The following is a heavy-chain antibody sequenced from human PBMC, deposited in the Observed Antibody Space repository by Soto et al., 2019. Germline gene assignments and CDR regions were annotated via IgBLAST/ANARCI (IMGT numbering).Heavy chain of an antibody. J-gene: IGHJ4*02. D-gene: IGHD6-13*01. V-gene: IGHV3-64*01. CDR3: ARDIAAAGYFDY. Sequence: GGSLRLSCAASGFTFSSYAMHWVRQAPGKGLEYVSAISSNGGSTYYANSVKGRFTISRDNSKNTLYLQMGSLRAEDMAVYYCARDIAAAGYFDYWGRGPLVPVSS. CDR2: ISSNGGST. CDR1: GFTFSSYA.